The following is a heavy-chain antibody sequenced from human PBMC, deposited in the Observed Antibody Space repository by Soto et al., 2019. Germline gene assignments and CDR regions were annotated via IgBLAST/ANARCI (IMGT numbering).Heavy chain of an antibody. CDR3: ARAPYYAILPGSFSWFDP. J-gene: IGHJ5*02. D-gene: IGHD3-9*01. Sequence: QVQLQESGPGLVKPSGTLSLTCAVSGGSISSSNWWSWVRQPPGKGLEWIGEIYHSGSTNYNPSLKSRVTIPVDKSKNQFSLKLSSVTAADTAVYYCARAPYYAILPGSFSWFDPWGQGTLVTVSS. CDR1: GGSISSSNW. CDR2: IYHSGST. V-gene: IGHV4-4*02.